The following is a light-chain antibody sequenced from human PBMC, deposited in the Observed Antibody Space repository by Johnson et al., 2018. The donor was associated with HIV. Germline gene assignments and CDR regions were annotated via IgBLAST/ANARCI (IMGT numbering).Light chain of an antibody. CDR1: SSNIGNNY. V-gene: IGLV1-51*01. Sequence: QPVLTQPPSVSAAPGQKVTISCSGTSSNIGNNYVSWYQQFPGTAPKLVIYDTNNRPSGIPDRFSGSKSGTSATLGITGLQTGDEADYYCGTWGSSLNAGGASEVFGTGTKVTV. J-gene: IGLJ1*01. CDR2: DTN. CDR3: GTWGSSLNAGGASEV.